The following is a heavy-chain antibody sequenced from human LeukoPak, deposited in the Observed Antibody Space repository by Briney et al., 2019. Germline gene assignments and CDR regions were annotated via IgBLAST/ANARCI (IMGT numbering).Heavy chain of an antibody. D-gene: IGHD6-13*01. CDR1: RXTFSSYS. J-gene: IGHJ4*02. CDR3: ARDSGGSSGWYYFDY. V-gene: IGHV3-48*02. CDR2: ISGSNTNI. Sequence: PGGSLRLSCAASRXTFSSYSMNWVRQAPGKGLEWVSYISGSNTNIKYADSVRGRFTISRDNAKNSLYLQMNSLRDDDTAVYYCARDSGGSSGWYYFDYWGQGTLVTVSS.